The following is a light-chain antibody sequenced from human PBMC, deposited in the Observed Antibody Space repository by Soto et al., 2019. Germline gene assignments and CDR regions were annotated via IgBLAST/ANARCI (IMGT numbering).Light chain of an antibody. Sequence: QSVLTQSPSASATPGQRVTISCSGSSSNVGRHGVTWYQQLPGSAPKLLIFGDNQRPSGVPDRFSGSKSGASASLAINGLQSEDEADYYCAVCDVSLDAAVFGGGTKLTVL. CDR1: SSNVGRHG. CDR2: GDN. V-gene: IGLV1-44*01. CDR3: AVCDVSLDAAV. J-gene: IGLJ7*01.